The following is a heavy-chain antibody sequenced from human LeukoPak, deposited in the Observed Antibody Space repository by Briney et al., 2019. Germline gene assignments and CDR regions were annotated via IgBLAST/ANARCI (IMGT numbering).Heavy chain of an antibody. V-gene: IGHV1-69*10. CDR1: GYTFTSYG. D-gene: IGHD3-22*01. CDR3: ARGGDYYDSSGYYPPFDY. CDR2: IIPIFGIA. J-gene: IGHJ4*02. Sequence: GASVKVSCKASGYTFTSYGISWVRQAPGQGLEWMGRIIPIFGIANYAQKFQGRVTITADKSTSTAYMELSSLRSEDTAVYYCARGGDYYDSSGYYPPFDYWGQGTLVTVSS.